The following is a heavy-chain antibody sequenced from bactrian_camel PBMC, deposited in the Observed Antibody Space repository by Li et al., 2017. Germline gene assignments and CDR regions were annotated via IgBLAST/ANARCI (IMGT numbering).Heavy chain of an antibody. D-gene: IGHD5*01. CDR2: IAWRGDIA. Sequence: VQLVESGGGLVQPGGSLRLSCAASGFAFGDYAMAWIRQVPGRGLEWVSSIAWRGDIATYADPVKGRFTISRDNAKNTVALQMNNLKSEDTALYYCATALYGGTDFGYWGQGTQVTVS. CDR3: ATALYGGTDFGY. CDR1: GFAFGDYA. V-gene: IGHV3-1*01. J-gene: IGHJ6*01.